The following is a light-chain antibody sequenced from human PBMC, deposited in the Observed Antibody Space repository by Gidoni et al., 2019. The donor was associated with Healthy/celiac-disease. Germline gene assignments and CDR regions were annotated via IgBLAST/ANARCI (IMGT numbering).Light chain of an antibody. CDR1: QSVSSSD. CDR2: GAS. J-gene: IGKJ4*01. V-gene: IGKV3-20*01. CDR3: QQYGSTPLT. Sequence: VFTHSPGTLPLSPGERATLSCRASQSVSSSDLAWYQQKPGQAPRLLIYGASSRATGIPDRCSGSGSGTDFTLTISRLEPEDFAVYYCQQYGSTPLTFXGXTKVEIK.